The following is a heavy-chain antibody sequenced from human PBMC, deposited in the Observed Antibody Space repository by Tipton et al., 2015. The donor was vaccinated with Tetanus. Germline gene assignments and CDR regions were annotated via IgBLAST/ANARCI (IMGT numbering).Heavy chain of an antibody. Sequence: QSGAEVKKPGASVKVSCKASGYTFTGYYMHWVRQAPGQGLEWMGWINPNSGGTNYAQKFQGRVTMTRDTSISTAYMELSRLRSDDTAVYYCARDAHYDFWSGCCYYGMDVWGQGTTVTVSS. D-gene: IGHD3-3*01. J-gene: IGHJ6*02. V-gene: IGHV1-2*02. CDR1: GYTFTGYY. CDR3: ARDAHYDFWSGCCYYGMDV. CDR2: INPNSGGT.